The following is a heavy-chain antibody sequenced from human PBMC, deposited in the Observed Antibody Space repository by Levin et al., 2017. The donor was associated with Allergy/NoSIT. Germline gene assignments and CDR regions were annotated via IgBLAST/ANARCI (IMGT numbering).Heavy chain of an antibody. CDR2: MNPNSGNT. V-gene: IGHV1-8*01. J-gene: IGHJ5*02. CDR3: ARVRDSWFDP. CDR1: GYTFTSYD. D-gene: IGHD3-3*01. Sequence: GESLKISCKASGYTFTSYDINWVRQATGQGLEWMGWMNPNSGNTGYAQKFQGRVTMTRNTSISTAYMELSSLRSEDTAVYYCARVRDSWFDPWGQGTLVTVSS.